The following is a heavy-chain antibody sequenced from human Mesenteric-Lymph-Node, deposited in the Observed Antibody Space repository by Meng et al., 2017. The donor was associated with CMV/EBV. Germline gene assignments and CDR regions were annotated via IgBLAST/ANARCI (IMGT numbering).Heavy chain of an antibody. J-gene: IGHJ4*02. Sequence: KVSCKASGFILTYYWIAWVRQKPGQGLEWMGLIYPGDSNARYSPSFEGQVTISADKSIDTAYLQWTSLKASDTATYYCARYRDSSTYVDFWGQGTLVTVSS. CDR2: IYPGDSNA. CDR3: ARYRDSSTYVDF. CDR1: GFILTYYW. V-gene: IGHV5-51*01. D-gene: IGHD1-26*01.